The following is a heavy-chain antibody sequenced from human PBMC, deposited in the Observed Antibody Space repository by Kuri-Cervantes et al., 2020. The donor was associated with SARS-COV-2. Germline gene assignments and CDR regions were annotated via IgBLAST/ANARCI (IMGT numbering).Heavy chain of an antibody. CDR2: INSDGSST. Sequence: GGSLTLPCAASGFTFSSYWMHWVRQAPGKGLVCVSRINSDGSSTSYADSVKGRFTISRDNAKNTLYLQMNSLRAEDTAVYYCARVGRYSYGFDYWGQGTLVTVSS. V-gene: IGHV3-74*01. J-gene: IGHJ4*02. CDR1: GFTFSSYW. CDR3: ARVGRYSYGFDY. D-gene: IGHD5-18*01.